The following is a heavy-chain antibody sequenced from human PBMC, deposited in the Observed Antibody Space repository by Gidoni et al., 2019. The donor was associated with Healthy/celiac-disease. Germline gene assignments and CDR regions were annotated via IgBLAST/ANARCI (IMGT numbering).Heavy chain of an antibody. CDR2: ISSSSITI. J-gene: IGHJ6*02. Sequence: EVQLVESGGGLVQPGGSLRLSCAASGFTFSSYSMNWVRQAPGKGLEWVSYISSSSITIYYADSVKGRFTISRDNAKNSLYLQMNSLRAEDTAVYYCARENYDFWSGYSPYYYYYGMDVWGQGTTVTVSS. CDR1: GFTFSSYS. V-gene: IGHV3-48*04. CDR3: ARENYDFWSGYSPYYYYYGMDV. D-gene: IGHD3-3*01.